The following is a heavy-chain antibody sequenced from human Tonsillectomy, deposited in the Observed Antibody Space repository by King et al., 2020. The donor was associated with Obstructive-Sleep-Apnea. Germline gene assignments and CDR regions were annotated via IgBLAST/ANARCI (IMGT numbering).Heavy chain of an antibody. CDR1: GGSISPYY. CDR3: SRALTGYSAPFDY. J-gene: IGHJ4*02. Sequence: VQLQESGPGLVKPSETLSLTCTVSGGSISPYYWSWVRQPPGKGLEWIGYIYYSGSTNYNPSLKSRGTISVDTSNNQFSLKLLSVTAADTAVYYCSRALTGYSAPFDYWGQGTLVTVSS. CDR2: IYYSGST. D-gene: IGHD3-9*01. V-gene: IGHV4-59*01.